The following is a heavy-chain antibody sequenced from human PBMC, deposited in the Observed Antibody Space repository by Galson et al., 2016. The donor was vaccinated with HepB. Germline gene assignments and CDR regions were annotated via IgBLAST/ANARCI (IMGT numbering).Heavy chain of an antibody. CDR3: AKDPYYYGSGSYLYFHY. Sequence: LRLSCAASGFTFSRYGMHWVRQAPGKGLEWVTFISYDGSNKYYADSVKGRFTIPRDNSKNTLYLPMNSLRAEDTAVYYCAKDPYYYGSGSYLYFHYWGQGTLVTVSS. V-gene: IGHV3-30*18. J-gene: IGHJ4*02. CDR2: ISYDGSNK. D-gene: IGHD3-10*01. CDR1: GFTFSRYG.